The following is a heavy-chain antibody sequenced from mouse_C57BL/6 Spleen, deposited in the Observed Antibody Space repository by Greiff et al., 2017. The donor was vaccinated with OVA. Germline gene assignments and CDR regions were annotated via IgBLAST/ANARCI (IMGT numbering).Heavy chain of an antibody. CDR3: ARRPHYYGSSYYAMDY. J-gene: IGHJ4*01. Sequence: ESGPGLVKPSQSLSLTCSVTGYSITSGYYWNWIRQFPGNKLEWMGYISYDGSNNYNPSLKNRISITRDTSKNQFFLKLNSVTTEDTATYYCARRPHYYGSSYYAMDYWGQGTSVTVSS. CDR1: GYSITSGYY. V-gene: IGHV3-6*01. CDR2: ISYDGSN. D-gene: IGHD1-1*01.